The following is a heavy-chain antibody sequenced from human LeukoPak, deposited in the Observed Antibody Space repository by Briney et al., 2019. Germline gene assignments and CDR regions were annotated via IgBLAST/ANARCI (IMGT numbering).Heavy chain of an antibody. CDR1: GGSFSGYY. J-gene: IGHJ5*02. V-gene: IGHV4-34*01. D-gene: IGHD2-2*01. CDR2: INHSGST. CDR3: ARGRREFQLLSWFDP. Sequence: PSETLSLTCAVYGGSFSGYYWSWIRQPPGKGLEWIGEINHSGSTNYNPSLKSRVTISVDTSKNQFSLKLSSVTAADTAVYYCARGRREFQLLSWFDPWGQGTLVTVSS.